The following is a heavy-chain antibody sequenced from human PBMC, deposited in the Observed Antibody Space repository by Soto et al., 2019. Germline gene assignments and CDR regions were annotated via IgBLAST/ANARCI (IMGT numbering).Heavy chain of an antibody. CDR2: IYHSGST. CDR1: GGSISSGGYS. Sequence: PSETLSLTCTVSGGSISSGGYSWSWIRQPPGKGLEWIGYIYHSGSTYYNPSLKSRVTISVDRSKNQFSLKLSSVTAADTAVYYFARDFRGWFDPWGQGTLVTVSS. CDR3: ARDFRGWFDP. V-gene: IGHV4-30-2*01. J-gene: IGHJ5*02.